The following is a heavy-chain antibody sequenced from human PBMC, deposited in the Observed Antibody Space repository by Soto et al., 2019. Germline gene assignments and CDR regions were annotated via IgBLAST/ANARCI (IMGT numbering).Heavy chain of an antibody. CDR3: ARDFASGCMVDYDGMDV. J-gene: IGHJ6*02. D-gene: IGHD6-19*01. CDR2: ISYDGSSK. Sequence: GGSLRLSCAASGFTFSNSAMDWVRQAPGKGLEWVAVISYDGSSKYYADSVKGRFTISRDNSKNTLYLQMSSLRAEGTAMYYCARDFASGCMVDYDGMDVWAQRTTVTVSS. V-gene: IGHV3-30-3*01. CDR1: GFTFSNSA.